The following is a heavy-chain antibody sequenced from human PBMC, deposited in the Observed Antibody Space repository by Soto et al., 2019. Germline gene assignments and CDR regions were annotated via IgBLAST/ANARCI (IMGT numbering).Heavy chain of an antibody. Sequence: SETLSLTCTVSGGSISSYYWSWIRQPPGKGLEWIGYIYYSGSTNYNPSLKSRVTISVDTSKNQFSLKLSSVTAADTAVYYCASLAGTRKYYFDYWGQGTLVTVSS. D-gene: IGHD6-13*01. CDR2: IYYSGST. CDR3: ASLAGTRKYYFDY. CDR1: GGSISSYY. J-gene: IGHJ4*02. V-gene: IGHV4-59*01.